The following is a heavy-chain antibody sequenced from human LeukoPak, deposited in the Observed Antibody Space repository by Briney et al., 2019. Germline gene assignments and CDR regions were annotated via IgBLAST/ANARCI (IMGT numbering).Heavy chain of an antibody. D-gene: IGHD3-9*01. CDR3: ARATGYGEVTFDY. CDR1: GGSISSGGYY. V-gene: IGHV4-31*03. CDR2: IYYSGST. J-gene: IGHJ4*02. Sequence: SQTLSLTCTVSGGSISSGGYYWSWLRQHPGKGLEWIGYIYYSGSTYYNPSLKSRVTISVDTSKNQFSLRLSSVTAADTAVYYCARATGYGEVTFDYWGQGTLVTVSS.